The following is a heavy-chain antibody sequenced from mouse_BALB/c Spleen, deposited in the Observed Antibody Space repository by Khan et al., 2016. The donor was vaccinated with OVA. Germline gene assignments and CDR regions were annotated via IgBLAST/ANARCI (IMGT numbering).Heavy chain of an antibody. D-gene: IGHD1-1*01. CDR3: ARDYYGSSWYFDV. CDR1: GYSITSGYY. J-gene: IGHJ1*01. CDR2: IRYDGTN. Sequence: EVKLEVSGPGLVKPSQSLSLTCSVTGYSITSGYYWNWIRQFPGNILEWMGYIRYDGTNNYNPSLKNRISITRDTSKNQFFLKLNSVTTEDTATDYCARDYYGSSWYFDVWGAGTTVTVSS. V-gene: IGHV3-6*02.